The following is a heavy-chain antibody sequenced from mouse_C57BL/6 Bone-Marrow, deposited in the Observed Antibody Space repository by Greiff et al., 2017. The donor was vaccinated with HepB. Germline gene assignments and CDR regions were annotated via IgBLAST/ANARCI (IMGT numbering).Heavy chain of an antibody. CDR2: ISSGSSTI. Sequence: EVMLVESGGGLVKPGGSLKLSCAASGFTFSDYGMHWVRQAPEKGLEWVAYISSGSSTIYYADTVKGRFTISRDNAKNTLFLQMTSLRSEDTAMYYCARGRQYGGYLYYFDYWGQGTTLTVSS. CDR1: GFTFSDYG. D-gene: IGHD2-3*01. CDR3: ARGRQYGGYLYYFDY. V-gene: IGHV5-17*01. J-gene: IGHJ2*01.